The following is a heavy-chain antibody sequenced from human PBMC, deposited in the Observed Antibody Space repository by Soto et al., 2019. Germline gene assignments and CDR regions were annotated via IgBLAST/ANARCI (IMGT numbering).Heavy chain of an antibody. CDR1: GGSISSYY. D-gene: IGHD3-10*01. CDR3: ARYYGSGSYYNENWFDP. V-gene: IGHV4-59*01. Sequence: SETLSLTCTVSGGSISSYYWSWIRQPPGKGLEWIGYIYYSGSTNYNPSLKSRVTISVDTSKNQFSLKLSSVTAADTAVYYCARYYGSGSYYNENWFDPWGQGTLVTVSS. CDR2: IYYSGST. J-gene: IGHJ5*02.